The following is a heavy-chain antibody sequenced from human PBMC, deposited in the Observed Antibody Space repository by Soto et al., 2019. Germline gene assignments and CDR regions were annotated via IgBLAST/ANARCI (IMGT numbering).Heavy chain of an antibody. D-gene: IGHD3-3*01. CDR1: GFTFSSYW. Sequence: PGGSLRLSCAASGFTFSSYWMHWVRQAPGKGLVWVSRINSDGSSTSYADSAKGRFTISRDNAKNTLYLQMNSLRAEDTAVYYCARDLALTYYDFWSGYHPSDYWGQGTLVTVSS. V-gene: IGHV3-74*01. CDR3: ARDLALTYYDFWSGYHPSDY. J-gene: IGHJ4*02. CDR2: INSDGSST.